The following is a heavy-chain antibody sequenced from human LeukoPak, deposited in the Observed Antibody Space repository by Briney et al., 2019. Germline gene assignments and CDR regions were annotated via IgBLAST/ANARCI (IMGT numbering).Heavy chain of an antibody. CDR2: ISGSGGST. J-gene: IGHJ4*02. V-gene: IGHV3-23*01. CDR1: GFTFGDYA. D-gene: IGHD4-17*01. Sequence: GGSLRLSCTASGFTFGDYAMSWFRQAPGKGLEWVSAISGSGGSTYYADSVKGRFTISRDNSKNTLYLQMNSLRADDTAVYYCAKVTGGDYLSDFWGQGTLVTVSS. CDR3: AKVTGGDYLSDF.